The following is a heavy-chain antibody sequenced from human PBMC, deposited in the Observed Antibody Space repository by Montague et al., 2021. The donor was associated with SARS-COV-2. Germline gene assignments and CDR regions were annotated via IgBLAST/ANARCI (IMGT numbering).Heavy chain of an antibody. V-gene: IGHV4-39*07. CDR1: GGSISSSSYY. CDR2: IYYTGST. J-gene: IGHJ6*02. CDR3: ARDTRIAMLVVVTRYGLDV. D-gene: IGHD3-22*01. Sequence: SETLSLTCTVSGGSISSSSYYWGWIRQPPGKGLEWIGSIYYTGSTYYNPSLKSRVTISVDTSKNPFSLKLSSVTAADTAVYYCARDTRIAMLVVVTRYGLDVWGQGTTVTVSS.